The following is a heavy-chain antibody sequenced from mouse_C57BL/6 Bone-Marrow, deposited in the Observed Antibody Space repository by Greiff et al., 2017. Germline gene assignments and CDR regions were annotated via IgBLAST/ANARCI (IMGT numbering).Heavy chain of an antibody. CDR1: GYTFTSYW. CDR2: IDPSDSYT. V-gene: IGHV1-69*01. J-gene: IGHJ2*01. D-gene: IGHD2-14*01. Sequence: QVQLQQPGAELVMPGASVKMSCKASGYTFTSYWMHWVKQRPGQGLEWIGEIDPSDSYTNYNQKFKGKSTLTVDKSSSTAYMQLRSLTSEDSAVFYCAREGTVGAFDYWCQGTTLTVSS. CDR3: AREGTVGAFDY.